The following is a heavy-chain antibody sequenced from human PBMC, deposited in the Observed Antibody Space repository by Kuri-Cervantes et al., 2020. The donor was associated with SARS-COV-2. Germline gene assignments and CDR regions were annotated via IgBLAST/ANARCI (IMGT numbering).Heavy chain of an antibody. D-gene: IGHD2-15*01. V-gene: IGHV3-30-3*01. J-gene: IGHJ4*02. Sequence: GESLKISCAASGFTFSSYAMHWVRQAPGKGLEWVAVISYDGSNKYYADSVKGRFTISRDNSKNTLYLQMNSLRAEDTAVYYCARDVLLRGADYWGQGTLVTVSS. CDR1: GFTFSSYA. CDR3: ARDVLLRGADY. CDR2: ISYDGSNK.